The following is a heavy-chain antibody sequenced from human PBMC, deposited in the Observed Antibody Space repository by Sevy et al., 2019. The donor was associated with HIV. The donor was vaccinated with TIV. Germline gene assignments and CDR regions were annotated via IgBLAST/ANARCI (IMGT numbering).Heavy chain of an antibody. D-gene: IGHD7-27*01. CDR1: GFTFSTYW. J-gene: IGHJ4*02. CDR2: IKQDGTDE. V-gene: IGHV3-7*03. CDR3: ARDKETGIFDY. Sequence: GGSLRLSCAASGFTFSTYWMTWVRQAPGKGLEWVANIKQDGTDEEYVDSVKGRFTISRDNAKNSLYLQMNSLRAEDTAVYYCARDKETGIFDYWGQGTLVTVSS.